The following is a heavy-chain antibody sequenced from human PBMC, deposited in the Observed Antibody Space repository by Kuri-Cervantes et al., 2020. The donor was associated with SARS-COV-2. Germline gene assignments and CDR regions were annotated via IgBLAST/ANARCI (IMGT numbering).Heavy chain of an antibody. V-gene: IGHV4-38-2*02. CDR2: IYHSGST. J-gene: IGHJ4*02. CDR1: GYSISGSYY. Sequence: SETLSLTCSVSGYSISGSYYWGWIRQPPGKGQEWIGSIYHSGSTYYNPYLKSRATISVDTSKTQFSLRLSSLTAADTAVYYCALRIVATIGFDYWGQGTLVTVSS. D-gene: IGHD5-12*01. CDR3: ALRIVATIGFDY.